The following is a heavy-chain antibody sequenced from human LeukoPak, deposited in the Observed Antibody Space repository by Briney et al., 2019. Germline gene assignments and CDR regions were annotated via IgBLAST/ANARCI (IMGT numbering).Heavy chain of an antibody. CDR3: ARAMLRLGESSLPPYMDV. CDR2: IYSGGST. J-gene: IGHJ6*03. D-gene: IGHD3-16*02. V-gene: IGHV3-66*02. CDR1: GFTVSSNY. Sequence: PGGSLRLSCAASGFTVSSNYMSWVRQAPGKGLEWVSVIYSGGSTYYADSVKGRFTISRDNSKNTLYLQMNSLRAEDTAVYYCARAMLRLGESSLPPYMDVWGKGTAVTVSS.